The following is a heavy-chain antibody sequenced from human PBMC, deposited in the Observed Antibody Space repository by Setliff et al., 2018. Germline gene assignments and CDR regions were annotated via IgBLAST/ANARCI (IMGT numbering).Heavy chain of an antibody. D-gene: IGHD1-26*01. CDR1: GASISSNY. Sequence: TLSLTCSVSGASISSNYWSWIRQSPGKGLEWIGYLYYNGTTRFGPSLKSRATISLDTSRNQFSLRLTSVTAADTAVYYCASTPRRGLDIRTRVGAFDSWGQGTVVTVSS. V-gene: IGHV4-59*01. CDR3: ASTPRRGLDIRTRVGAFDS. J-gene: IGHJ4*02. CDR2: LYYNGTT.